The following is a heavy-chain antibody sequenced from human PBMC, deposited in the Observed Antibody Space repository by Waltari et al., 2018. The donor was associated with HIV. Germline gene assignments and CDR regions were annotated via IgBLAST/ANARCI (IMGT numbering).Heavy chain of an antibody. CDR1: GGSFSGYF. D-gene: IGHD3-22*01. Sequence: QVQLQQWGAGLLKPSETLSLTCAVYGGSFSGYFWTWIRQTPGKGLEWIGEINHGGTTHYNPSLKSRVSMSVDTSKNQFSLKLSAVAAADSAVYFCATIPSMKPQSGAFHAWGQGTMVTVSS. V-gene: IGHV4-34*02. J-gene: IGHJ3*01. CDR2: INHGGTT. CDR3: ATIPSMKPQSGAFHA.